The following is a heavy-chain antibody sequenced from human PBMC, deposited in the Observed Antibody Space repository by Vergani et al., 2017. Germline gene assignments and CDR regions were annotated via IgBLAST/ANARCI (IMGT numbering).Heavy chain of an antibody. CDR1: GFSFSSYS. V-gene: IGHV3-21*01. CDR3: AKVIPYYYGMDV. J-gene: IGHJ6*02. CDR2: ISISSTYI. D-gene: IGHD2-21*01. Sequence: EVQLVESGGGLVKPGGSLRLSCAASGFSFSSYSMNWVRQAPGKGLEWVSFISISSTYIYYADSVKGRFTISRDNANNSLYLQMNSLRAEDTAVYYCAKVIPYYYGMDVWGQGTTVTVS.